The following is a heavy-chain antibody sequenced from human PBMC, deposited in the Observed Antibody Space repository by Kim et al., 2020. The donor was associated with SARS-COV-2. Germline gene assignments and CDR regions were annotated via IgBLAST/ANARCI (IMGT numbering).Heavy chain of an antibody. V-gene: IGHV3-66*01. Sequence: GGSLRLSCAASGLSVSGSQMSWVRQAPGKGLELLSVIYGGGTTDYAASVRGRFTISTDKVNNTLYLQMYSLVAEDSGVYYCAKENDVWSGSLAAWGQGSLVTVPS. CDR2: IYGGGTT. J-gene: IGHJ5*02. CDR1: GLSVSGSQ. D-gene: IGHD3-3*01. CDR3: AKENDVWSGSLAA.